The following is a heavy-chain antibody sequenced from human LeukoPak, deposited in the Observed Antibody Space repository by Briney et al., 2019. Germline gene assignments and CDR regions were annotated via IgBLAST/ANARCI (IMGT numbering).Heavy chain of an antibody. CDR1: GSTFSSYW. CDR3: STSTASGFIDY. D-gene: IGHD2/OR15-2a*01. V-gene: IGHV3-74*01. CDR2: VNSDGSIT. Sequence: GGSLRLSCAASGSTFSSYWMHWVRQAPGKGLVWVSRVNSDGSITDYAASVKGRFTISRDNAKDTLYLQMNSLRAEDTAVYHCSTSTASGFIDYWGQGTLVTVSP. J-gene: IGHJ4*02.